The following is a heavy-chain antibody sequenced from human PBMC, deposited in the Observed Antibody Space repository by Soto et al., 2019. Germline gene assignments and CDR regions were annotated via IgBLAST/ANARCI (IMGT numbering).Heavy chain of an antibody. V-gene: IGHV3-15*01. D-gene: IGHD5-12*01. CDR2: IKKNADGGTT. CDR3: TTDGRDSWWLRLAVDY. CDR1: GFIVSNAW. J-gene: IGHJ4*02. Sequence: PGGSLRLSCAASGFIVSNAWMSWVRQAPGKGLELVGRIKKNADGGTTDYAAPVEGRFTISRDDSKNTLYLQMNSLKTEDTAVYYCTTDGRDSWWLRLAVDYWGQGTQVTVSS.